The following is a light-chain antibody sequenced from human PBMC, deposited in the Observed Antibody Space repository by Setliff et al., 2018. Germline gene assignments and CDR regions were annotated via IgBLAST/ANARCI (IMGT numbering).Light chain of an antibody. CDR3: SSYTSSSTYV. Sequence: QSALTQPASVSGSPGQSITISCSGTSSDVGSYDFVSWYQQHAGKAPKLIIYDVSNRPSGVSNRFSGSKAGNTASLTISGLQVDDEADYYCSSYTSSSTYVFGTGTKVTVL. CDR2: DVS. J-gene: IGLJ1*01. V-gene: IGLV2-14*03. CDR1: SSDVGSYDF.